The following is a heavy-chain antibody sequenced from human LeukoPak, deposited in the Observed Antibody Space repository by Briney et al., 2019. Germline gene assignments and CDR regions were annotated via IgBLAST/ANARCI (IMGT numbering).Heavy chain of an antibody. CDR3: AILTGYYTLRGFDY. CDR2: ISSRGDST. D-gene: IGHD3-9*01. V-gene: IGHV3-23*01. CDR1: GFIFSNYA. J-gene: IGHJ4*02. Sequence: GGSLRLSCAASGFIFSNYAMSWVRQVPGRGLEWVSTISSRGDSTYVADSVKGRFTISRDNSKNSLYLQMNTVRAEDTAVYYCAILTGYYTLRGFDYWGRGTLSPSPQ.